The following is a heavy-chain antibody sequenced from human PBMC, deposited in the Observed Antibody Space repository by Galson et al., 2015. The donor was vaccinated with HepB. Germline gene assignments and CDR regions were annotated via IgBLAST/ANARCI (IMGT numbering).Heavy chain of an antibody. V-gene: IGHV4-61*02. CDR2: IYTSGST. J-gene: IGHJ5*02. CDR3: AREEVGCGGDCYPYWFDR. CDR1: GGSVSRGNFF. Sequence: TLSLTCSVSGGSVSRGNFFWSWIRQPAGKGLEWIGRIYTSGSTNYNPSFESRASVSLDTSKNQFSLKLTFVTAADTAVYYCAREEVGCGGDCYPYWFDRWGQGTLVTVSS. D-gene: IGHD2-21*01.